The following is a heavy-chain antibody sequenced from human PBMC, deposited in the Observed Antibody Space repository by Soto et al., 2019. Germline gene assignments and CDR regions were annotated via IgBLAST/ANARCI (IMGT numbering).Heavy chain of an antibody. Sequence: QVQLVQSGAEVKKPGASVKVSCKASGYTFTSYGISWVRQAPGQGLEWMGWISAYNGNTNYAQKLQGRVTITADESTSTAYMELSSLRSEDTAVYYCASEPYCGGDCYSGFDYWGQGTLVTVSS. D-gene: IGHD2-21*02. V-gene: IGHV1-18*04. J-gene: IGHJ4*02. CDR2: ISAYNGNT. CDR1: GYTFTSYG. CDR3: ASEPYCGGDCYSGFDY.